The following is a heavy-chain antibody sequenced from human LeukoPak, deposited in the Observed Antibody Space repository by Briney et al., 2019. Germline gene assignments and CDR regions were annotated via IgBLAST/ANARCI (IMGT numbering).Heavy chain of an antibody. CDR1: GFTFNIYA. V-gene: IGHV3-23*01. D-gene: IGHD3-9*01. Sequence: PGGSPRLSCAASGFTFNIYAMSWVRQAPGKGLEWVSAVSSIGNGAYYADSVMGRFTISRDNSKNTLYLQMNNLRAEDTAVYYCAKVANRGDILTGYFALDYWGQGTLVTVSS. CDR2: VSSIGNGA. J-gene: IGHJ4*02. CDR3: AKVANRGDILTGYFALDY.